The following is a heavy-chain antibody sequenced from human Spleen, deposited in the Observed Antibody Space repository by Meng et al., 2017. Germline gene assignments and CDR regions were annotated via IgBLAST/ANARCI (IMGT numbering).Heavy chain of an antibody. J-gene: IGHJ3*02. CDR2: IYSGCDT. Sequence: GESLKISCEASGFSFDDYTMHWVRQGPGKGLEWVSVIYSGCDTYYTDSVKGRFTISRDNSKNTLYLQMNSLRAEDTAVYYCARILAVVVDAFDIWGQGTMVTVSS. CDR1: GFSFDDYT. V-gene: IGHV3-66*02. CDR3: ARILAVVVDAFDI. D-gene: IGHD6-19*01.